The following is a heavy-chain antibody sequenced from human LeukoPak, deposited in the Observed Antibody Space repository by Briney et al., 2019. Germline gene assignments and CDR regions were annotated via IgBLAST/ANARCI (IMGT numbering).Heavy chain of an antibody. Sequence: GGSLRLSCAASEFTFSNYAMSWVRQAPGKGLEWVSGISGSGGSTDYADSVKGRFTISRDNAKNSLYLQMNSLRAEDTAVYYCARGSSGWFNFDYWGQGTLVTVSS. J-gene: IGHJ4*02. CDR1: EFTFSNYA. D-gene: IGHD6-19*01. CDR3: ARGSSGWFNFDY. CDR2: ISGSGGST. V-gene: IGHV3-23*01.